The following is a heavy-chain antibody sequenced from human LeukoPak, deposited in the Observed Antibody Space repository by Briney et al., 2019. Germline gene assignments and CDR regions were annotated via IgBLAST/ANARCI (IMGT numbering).Heavy chain of an antibody. CDR3: ARGHDNWFDP. CDR2: INPNNGVT. J-gene: IGHJ5*02. Sequence: ASLNVSCKASGYSFTVYYLHWVRQAPGQGLERMGRINPNNGVTTYSQKFQDRVTMTSDTSISTAYMELSRLTSDDSAVYYCARGHDNWFDPWGQGTLVIVSS. V-gene: IGHV1-2*06. CDR1: GYSFTVYY.